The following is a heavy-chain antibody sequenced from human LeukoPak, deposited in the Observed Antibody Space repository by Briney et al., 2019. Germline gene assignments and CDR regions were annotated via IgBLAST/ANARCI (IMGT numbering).Heavy chain of an antibody. Sequence: ASVKVSCKASGYTFTSYGISWVRQAPGQGLEWMGWINPNSGGTNYAQKFQGWVTMTRDTSISTAYMELSRLRSDDTAVYYCARGAPPITMVRGVIIEGPSYNWFDPWGQGTLVTVSS. CDR2: INPNSGGT. V-gene: IGHV1-2*04. CDR3: ARGAPPITMVRGVIIEGPSYNWFDP. D-gene: IGHD3-10*01. J-gene: IGHJ5*02. CDR1: GYTFTSYG.